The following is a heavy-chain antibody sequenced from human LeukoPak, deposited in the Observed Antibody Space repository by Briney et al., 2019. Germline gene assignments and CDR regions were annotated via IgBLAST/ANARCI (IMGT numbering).Heavy chain of an antibody. D-gene: IGHD2-15*01. CDR2: INSDGSST. V-gene: IGHV3-74*01. J-gene: IGHJ4*02. Sequence: GGSLRLSCAASGFTFSSYWMHWVRQAPGKGLVWVSCINSDGSSTSYADSVKGRFTISRDNAKNTLFLQMNSLRAEDTAVYYCARDPRDIVVVVSADYWGQGTLVTVSS. CDR3: ARDPRDIVVVVSADY. CDR1: GFTFSSYW.